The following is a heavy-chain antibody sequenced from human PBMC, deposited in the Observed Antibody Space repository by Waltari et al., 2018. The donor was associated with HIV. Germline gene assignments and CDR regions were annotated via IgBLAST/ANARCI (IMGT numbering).Heavy chain of an antibody. CDR1: GLPFSNYA. Sequence: EAQLLEAGGGLVQPGGSLRVSCVGLGLPFSNYAMIWVRQAPGKGLEWVSAIAASYPNTYYSDSVRGRFTVSKDNSENSLHLQMNSLRAEDTALYYCARIYVSGAFDIWGQGTVVTVSS. CDR2: IAASYPNT. V-gene: IGHV3-23*01. D-gene: IGHD3-10*01. CDR3: ARIYVSGAFDI. J-gene: IGHJ3*02.